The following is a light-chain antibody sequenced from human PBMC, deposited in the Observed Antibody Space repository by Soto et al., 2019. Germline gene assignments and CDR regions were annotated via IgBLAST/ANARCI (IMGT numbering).Light chain of an antibody. J-gene: IGKJ2*02. CDR2: DAY. Sequence: EFVLTQSPDTLSLSPGEAAILSFRASQSVDRYVAWYQQKVGKAPRLLIYDAYSRATGVGARFTGSGSATDFSLNITSLEPEDFAVYYCQQRSKWPSTFGQGTKVDIK. CDR3: QQRSKWPST. CDR1: QSVDRY. V-gene: IGKV3-11*01.